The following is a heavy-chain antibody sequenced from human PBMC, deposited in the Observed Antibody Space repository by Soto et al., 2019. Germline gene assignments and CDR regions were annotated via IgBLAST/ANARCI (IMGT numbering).Heavy chain of an antibody. J-gene: IGHJ6*02. CDR2: INPSGDGT. V-gene: IGHV1-46*02. CDR3: ARVALGYDYADV. CDR1: GYTFNAFY. D-gene: IGHD4-17*01. Sequence: ASVKVSCKAFGYTFNAFYMHWVRQAPGQGLEWMGVINPSGDGTSYAQKSQGRVTMTRDTSTSTVYMELSSLRSEDTAVYYCARVALGYDYADVWGQGTTVTVSS.